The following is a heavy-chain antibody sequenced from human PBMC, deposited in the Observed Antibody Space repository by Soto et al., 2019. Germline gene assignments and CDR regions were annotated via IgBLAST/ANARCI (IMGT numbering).Heavy chain of an antibody. J-gene: IGHJ4*02. CDR2: ISAYNYNT. Sequence: GASVKVSCKASGYTFTSYGLSWVRQAPGQGLEWMGRISAYNYNTNYAQKLQGRVTMTTDTSMSTAYMELRSLRSDDTAVYYCAKVRADYYDSSGPIDYWGQGTLVTVSS. CDR1: GYTFTSYG. V-gene: IGHV1-18*01. CDR3: AKVRADYYDSSGPIDY. D-gene: IGHD3-22*01.